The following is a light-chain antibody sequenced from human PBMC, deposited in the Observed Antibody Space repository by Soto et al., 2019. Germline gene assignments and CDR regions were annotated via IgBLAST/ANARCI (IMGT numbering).Light chain of an antibody. J-gene: IGLJ1*01. Sequence: QSAPTQPPSASVSPGQSVTISCTGTSSDVGGYNYVSWYQQHPGKAPKLMIYEVSKRPSGVPDRFSGSKSGNTASLTVSGLQAEDEADYYCSSYAGSKGVFGTGTKVTVL. V-gene: IGLV2-8*01. CDR1: SSDVGGYNY. CDR3: SSYAGSKGV. CDR2: EVS.